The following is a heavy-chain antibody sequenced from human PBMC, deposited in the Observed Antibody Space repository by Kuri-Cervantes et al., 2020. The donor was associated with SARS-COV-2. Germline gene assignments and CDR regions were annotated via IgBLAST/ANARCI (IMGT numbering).Heavy chain of an antibody. Sequence: GESLKISCTASGFTFGDYAMSWVRQAPGKGLAWVGFIRSKAYGGTTEYAASVKGRFTISRDDSKSIVYLQMNSLKTEDTAMYCCTWTDSSGYYFAFDYWGQGTLVTVSS. CDR1: GFTFGDYA. CDR3: TWTDSSGYYFAFDY. V-gene: IGHV3-49*04. CDR2: IRSKAYGGTT. D-gene: IGHD3-22*01. J-gene: IGHJ4*02.